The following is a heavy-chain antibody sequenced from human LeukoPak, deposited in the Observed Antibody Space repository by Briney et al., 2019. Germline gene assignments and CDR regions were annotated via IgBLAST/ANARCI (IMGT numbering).Heavy chain of an antibody. CDR1: GFTFSSYS. Sequence: GGSLRLSCAASGFTFSSYSMNWVRQAPGKGLEWVSSISSSSSYIYYADSVKGRFTISRDNAKNSLYLQMNSLRAEDTAVYYCARDRGSSSWYIYYWGQGTLVTVSS. J-gene: IGHJ4*02. CDR3: ARDRGSSSWYIYY. V-gene: IGHV3-21*01. CDR2: ISSSSSYI. D-gene: IGHD6-13*01.